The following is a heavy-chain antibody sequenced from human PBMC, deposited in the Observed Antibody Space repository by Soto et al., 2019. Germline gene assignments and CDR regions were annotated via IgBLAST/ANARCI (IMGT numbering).Heavy chain of an antibody. CDR1: RLTSSTYA. D-gene: IGHD4-17*01. CDR2: ISGSGGNT. J-gene: IGHJ4*02. Sequence: GGSLRLSCAASRLTSSTYAMNWVRQAPGKVLEWVSGISGSGGNTYYADSVKGRFTISRDNSKNMLYLQMNSLRAEDTAAYYCAKGLTTVTTVCDCWGQRTLVTVSS. CDR3: AKGLTTVTTVCDC. V-gene: IGHV3-23*01.